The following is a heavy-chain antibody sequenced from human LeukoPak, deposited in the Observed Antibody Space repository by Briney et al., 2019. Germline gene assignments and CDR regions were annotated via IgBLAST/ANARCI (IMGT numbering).Heavy chain of an antibody. Sequence: PSETLSLTCAVYGGSFSGYYWSWIRQPPGKGLEWIGEINHSGSTNYNPSLKSRVTISVDTSKNQFSLKLSSVTAADTAVYYCARTRPLQQLEGSKSFDYWGQGTLVTVSS. CDR1: GGSFSGYY. J-gene: IGHJ4*02. CDR3: ARTRPLQQLEGSKSFDY. D-gene: IGHD6-13*01. V-gene: IGHV4-34*01. CDR2: INHSGST.